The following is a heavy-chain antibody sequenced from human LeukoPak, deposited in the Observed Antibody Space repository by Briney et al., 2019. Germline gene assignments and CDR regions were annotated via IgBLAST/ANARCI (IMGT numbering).Heavy chain of an antibody. CDR1: GFTFSSYA. Sequence: GGSLRLSCAASGFTFSSYAMHWVRQAPGKGLEWVAVISYDGSNKYYADSVKGRFTISRDNSKNTLYLQMNSLRAEDTAIYYCAKSSYYDSSGYYREYYFDYWGQGTLVTVSS. V-gene: IGHV3-30*04. J-gene: IGHJ4*02. CDR2: ISYDGSNK. CDR3: AKSSYYDSSGYYREYYFDY. D-gene: IGHD3-22*01.